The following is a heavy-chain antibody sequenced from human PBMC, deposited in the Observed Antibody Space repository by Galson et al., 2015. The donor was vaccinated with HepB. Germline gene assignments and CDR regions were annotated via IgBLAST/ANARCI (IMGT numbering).Heavy chain of an antibody. Sequence: GSFSGYYWSWIRQPPGKGLEWIGEINHSGGTNYNPSLKSRVTISVDTSKNQFSLKLSSVTAADTAVYYCARVREIAVAGVYYYYGMDVWGQGTTVTVSS. V-gene: IGHV4-34*01. CDR1: GSFSGYY. D-gene: IGHD6-19*01. CDR2: INHSGGT. J-gene: IGHJ6*02. CDR3: ARVREIAVAGVYYYYGMDV.